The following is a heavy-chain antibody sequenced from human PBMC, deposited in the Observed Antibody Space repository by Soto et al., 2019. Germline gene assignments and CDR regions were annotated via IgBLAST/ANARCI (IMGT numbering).Heavy chain of an antibody. V-gene: IGHV3-74*01. CDR3: AKDSWYFDL. D-gene: IGHD6-13*01. Sequence: RGSLRLSCEAYGFVFTIFWMHWVRHVPGKGLVWVARIDTSGHSTNYAESVKGRFTISRDNAKNTVSLQMNSLRVEDTGVYYCAKDSWYFDLWSQGSQVTVSS. CDR2: IDTSGHST. J-gene: IGHJ4*02. CDR1: GFVFTIFW.